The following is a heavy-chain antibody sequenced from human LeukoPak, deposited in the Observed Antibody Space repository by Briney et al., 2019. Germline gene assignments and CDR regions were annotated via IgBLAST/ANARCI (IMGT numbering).Heavy chain of an antibody. CDR2: IYYSGST. D-gene: IGHD6-19*01. V-gene: IGHV4-31*03. CDR3: ARDLPNSSGWYWGAFDI. Sequence: SETLSLTCTVSGGSISSGGYYWSWIRQHPGKGLEWIGYIYYSGSTYYNPSLKSRVTISVDTSKNQFSLKLSSVTAADTAVYYCARDLPNSSGWYWGAFDIWGQGTMVTVSS. CDR1: GGSISSGGYY. J-gene: IGHJ3*02.